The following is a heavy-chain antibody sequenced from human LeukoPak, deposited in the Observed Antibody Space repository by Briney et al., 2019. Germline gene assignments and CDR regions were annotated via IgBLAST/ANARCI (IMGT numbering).Heavy chain of an antibody. CDR1: GFTFSSYL. CDR3: ARGSSSWRNAFDI. V-gene: IGHV3-74*01. Sequence: GGSLRLSCAASGFTFSSYLMHWVRQAPGKGLVWVSRINNEGTGTSYADSVKGRFTISTDNAKNTLDLQMYGLRAEDTAVYYCARGSSSWRNAFDIWGQGTMVTVSS. J-gene: IGHJ3*02. CDR2: INNEGTGT. D-gene: IGHD6-13*01.